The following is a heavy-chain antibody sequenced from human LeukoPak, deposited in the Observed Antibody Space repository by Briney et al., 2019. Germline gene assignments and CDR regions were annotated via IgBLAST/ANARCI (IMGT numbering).Heavy chain of an antibody. D-gene: IGHD3-22*01. J-gene: IGHJ4*02. CDR3: ARDHYDSSGYWGY. V-gene: IGHV3-30-3*01. Sequence: GGSLRLSCAASGFTFSSYAMHWVRQAPGKGLEWVAVISYDGSNKYYADSVKGRFTISRDNSKNTLYLQMNSLRAEDTAVYYCARDHYDSSGYWGYWGQGTLVTVSS. CDR2: ISYDGSNK. CDR1: GFTFSSYA.